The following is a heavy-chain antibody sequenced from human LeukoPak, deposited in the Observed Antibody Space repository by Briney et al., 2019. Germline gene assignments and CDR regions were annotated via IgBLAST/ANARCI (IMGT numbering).Heavy chain of an antibody. CDR1: GFTFSSYW. J-gene: IGHJ6*03. CDR3: AKDRGYYGSKDYMDV. V-gene: IGHV3-7*03. D-gene: IGHD3-10*01. Sequence: GGFLRLSCAASGFTFSSYWMSWVRQAPGKGLEWVANIKQDGSEKYYVDSVKGRFTISRDNSKNTPYLQMNSLRAEDTAVYYCAKDRGYYGSKDYMDVWGKGTTVTISS. CDR2: IKQDGSEK.